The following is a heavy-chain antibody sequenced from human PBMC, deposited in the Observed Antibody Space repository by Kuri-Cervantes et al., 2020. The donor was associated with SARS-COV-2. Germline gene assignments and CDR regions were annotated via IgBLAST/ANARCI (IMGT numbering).Heavy chain of an antibody. D-gene: IGHD2/OR15-2a*01. CDR1: GVSVTTFGSY. CDR3: ARGAID. V-gene: IGHV4-31*02. Sequence: SETLSLTCTVSGVSVTTFGSYWTWIRPPPGKGLEWVGYIYYNGSTYYNPSLRSRVILSVDRSKNQFSLNLNSVTAADTALYFCARGAIDWGQGTLVTVSS. J-gene: IGHJ4*02. CDR2: IYYNGST.